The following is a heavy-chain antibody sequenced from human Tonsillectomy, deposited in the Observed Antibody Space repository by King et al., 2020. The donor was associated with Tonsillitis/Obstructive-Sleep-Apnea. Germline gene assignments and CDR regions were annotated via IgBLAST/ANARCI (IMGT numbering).Heavy chain of an antibody. Sequence: QLQESGPGLVKPSETLSLTCTVSGCSISSYYWSVIRQPPGKVLEWIGYIFYSGSTTYNPSLKSRFHISVDTSKNKFSLKWSSVTAADTSVYYCARDHCSSTSCYGNYYYMDVWGKGTTVTVSS. CDR1: GCSISSYY. J-gene: IGHJ6*03. CDR2: IFYSGST. CDR3: ARDHCSSTSCYGNYYYMDV. V-gene: IGHV4-59*01. D-gene: IGHD2-2*01.